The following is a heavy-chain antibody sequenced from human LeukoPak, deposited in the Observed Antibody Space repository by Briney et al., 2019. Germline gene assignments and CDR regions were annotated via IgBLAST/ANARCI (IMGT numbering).Heavy chain of an antibody. D-gene: IGHD5/OR15-5a*01. V-gene: IGHV4-39*01. CDR3: SRVASILYPTDV. CDR2: IFYTGTT. CDR1: GGSVSSSSYY. J-gene: IGHJ6*04. Sequence: SETLSLTCTVSGGSVSSSSYYWGWIRQPPGKGLAWIGIIFYTGTTHYNPSLESRVTISVDTSKNQFSLRLSSVTAADTAVYFCSRVASILYPTDVWGKGTTVTVSP.